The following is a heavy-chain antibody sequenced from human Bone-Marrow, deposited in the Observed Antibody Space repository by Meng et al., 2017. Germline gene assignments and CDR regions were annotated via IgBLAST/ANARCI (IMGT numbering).Heavy chain of an antibody. D-gene: IGHD6-13*01. CDR2: INHSGST. Sequence: QVQLRQWGAGLLKPSETLSLTCAVYGGSFSGFYWNWFRQPPGKGLEWIAEINHSGSTNINPSLKSRVTILADTSKNQFSLKVRSVTAADTAVYYCAREAYSTSLSSAIGFDYWGQGTLVTVSS. J-gene: IGHJ4*02. CDR3: AREAYSTSLSSAIGFDY. V-gene: IGHV4-34*01. CDR1: GGSFSGFY.